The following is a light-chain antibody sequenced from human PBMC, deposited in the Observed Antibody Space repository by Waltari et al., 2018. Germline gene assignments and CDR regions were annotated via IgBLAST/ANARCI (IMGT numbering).Light chain of an antibody. Sequence: QSLLTQPPSASGTPGQRVTISRSGRSSNIGTNIVKWYQQLPGTAPNLLIYGNEQRSSGAPARFSGAKSGTSASLAISGRQSGDEADYYGAAWDDSLSGPVFDGGTKLTVL. CDR1: SSNIGTNI. J-gene: IGLJ2*01. CDR3: AAWDDSLSGPV. V-gene: IGLV1-44*01. CDR2: GNE.